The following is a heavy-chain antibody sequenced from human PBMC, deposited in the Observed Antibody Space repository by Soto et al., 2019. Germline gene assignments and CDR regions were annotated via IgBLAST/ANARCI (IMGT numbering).Heavy chain of an antibody. V-gene: IGHV1-18*01. CDR2: ISAYNGNT. Sequence: ASVKVSCKXSGYTFTSYGISWVRQAPGQGLEWMGWISAYNGNTNYAQKLQGRVTMTTDTSTSTAYMELRSLRSDDTAVYYCARNSDSYYYYGMDVWGQGTTVTVS. D-gene: IGHD3-10*01. CDR3: ARNSDSYYYYGMDV. CDR1: GYTFTSYG. J-gene: IGHJ6*02.